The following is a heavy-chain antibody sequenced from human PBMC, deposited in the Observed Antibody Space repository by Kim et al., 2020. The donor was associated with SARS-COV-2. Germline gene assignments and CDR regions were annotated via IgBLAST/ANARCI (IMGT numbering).Heavy chain of an antibody. J-gene: IGHJ4*02. V-gene: IGHV3-9*01. CDR3: AKATFGGYSSSWYIFDY. Sequence: VKGRFTISRDNAKNSLYLQMNSLRAEDTALYYCAKATFGGYSSSWYIFDYWGQGTLVTVSS. D-gene: IGHD6-13*01.